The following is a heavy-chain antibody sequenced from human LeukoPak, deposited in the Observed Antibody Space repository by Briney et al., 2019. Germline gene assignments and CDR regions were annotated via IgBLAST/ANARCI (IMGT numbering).Heavy chain of an antibody. CDR2: IRSKAYGGTT. J-gene: IGHJ4*02. V-gene: IGHV3-49*04. CDR1: GFTFGDYA. CDR3: TRDMGDFWSGYPDDY. Sequence: GGSLRLSCTAPGFTFGDYAMSWVRQAPGKGLEWVGFIRSKAYGGTTKYAASVKGRFTISRDDSKSIAYLQMNSLKTEDTAVYYCTRDMGDFWSGYPDDYWGQGTLVTVSS. D-gene: IGHD3-3*01.